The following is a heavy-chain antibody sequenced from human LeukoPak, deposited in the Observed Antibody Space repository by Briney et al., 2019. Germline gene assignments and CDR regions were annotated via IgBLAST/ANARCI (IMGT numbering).Heavy chain of an antibody. Sequence: GEALKISCKGSGYSFTSYWIGWLRQRPGKGLEWMGIIYPGDSDTRYGPSFQGQVTISADKSISTAYLQWTSLTASDTAMYHCARARAYCGGDCLNWFDPWGQGTLVTVSS. CDR3: ARARAYCGGDCLNWFDP. CDR2: IYPGDSDT. D-gene: IGHD2-21*02. V-gene: IGHV5-51*01. CDR1: GYSFTSYW. J-gene: IGHJ5*02.